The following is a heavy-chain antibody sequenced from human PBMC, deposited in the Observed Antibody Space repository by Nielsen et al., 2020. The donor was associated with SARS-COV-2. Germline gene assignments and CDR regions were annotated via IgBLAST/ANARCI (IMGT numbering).Heavy chain of an antibody. CDR2: IYPGDSDT. CDR1: GYIFTSYW. V-gene: IGHV5-51*01. Sequence: GGSLRLSCKGSGYIFTSYWIGWVRQMPGKGLEWMGIIYPGDSDTRYSPSFQGQVTISADKSISTAYLQWSSLKASDTAMYYCARHSSNYVFNWFDPWGQGTLVTVSS. J-gene: IGHJ5*02. D-gene: IGHD4-11*01. CDR3: ARHSSNYVFNWFDP.